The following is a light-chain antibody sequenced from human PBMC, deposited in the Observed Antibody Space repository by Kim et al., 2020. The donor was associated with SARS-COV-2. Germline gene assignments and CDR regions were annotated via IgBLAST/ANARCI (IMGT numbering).Light chain of an antibody. CDR3: QQRSNWPGT. CDR1: QSVSSY. V-gene: IGKV3-11*01. J-gene: IGKJ1*01. CDR2: DAS. Sequence: EIVFTQSLATLYLSPGERAIPSCRASQSVSSYLVWYQQNTGQAPRPLISDASNRATGIPNRFSGRGSGTDFTLTISSLEPEDFAVYYCQQRSNWPGTFGQGTKVDIK.